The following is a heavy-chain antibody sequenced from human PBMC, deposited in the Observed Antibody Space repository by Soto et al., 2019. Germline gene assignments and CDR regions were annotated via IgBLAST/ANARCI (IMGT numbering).Heavy chain of an antibody. CDR1: GVTFSSYS. J-gene: IGHJ6*02. CDR3: ARAKLGYCSSTSCYDYYYYYYGMDV. CDR2: ISSSSSYI. V-gene: IGHV3-21*01. Sequence: GGSLRLSCAASGVTFSSYSMNWVRQAPGKGLEWVSSISSSSSYIYYADSVKGRFTISRDNAKNSLYLQMNSLRAEDTAVYYCARAKLGYCSSTSCYDYYYYYYGMDVWGQGTTVTVSS. D-gene: IGHD2-2*01.